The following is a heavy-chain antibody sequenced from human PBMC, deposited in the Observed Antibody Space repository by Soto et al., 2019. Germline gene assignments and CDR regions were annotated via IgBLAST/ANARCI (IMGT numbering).Heavy chain of an antibody. CDR2: MIPDSGRT. Sequence: QVKLVQSGAEVKKPGASVKVSCKASGYTFTNHDINWVRQVPGQGLEWMGWMIPDSGRTGYAQKFQGRVTMTRNTSTSTAYMELSSLRNDDTAVYYCARGDQFGFGVDYWGQGTLVTVSS. J-gene: IGHJ4*02. CDR3: ARGDQFGFGVDY. CDR1: GYTFTNHD. D-gene: IGHD3-10*01. V-gene: IGHV1-8*01.